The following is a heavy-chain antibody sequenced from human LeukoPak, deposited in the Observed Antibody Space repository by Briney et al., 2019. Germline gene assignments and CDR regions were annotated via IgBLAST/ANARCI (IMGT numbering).Heavy chain of an antibody. CDR1: GYSFTTYW. CDR2: IYPGDSDT. J-gene: IGHJ4*02. Sequence: GESLKISCEASGYSFTTYWIGWVRQMPGKGLEWMGIIYPGDSDTRYSPSFQGQVTISADQSISTAYLQLSSLKASDTAMYYCARRTTSSWYDFDYWGQGTLVTVSS. D-gene: IGHD6-13*01. V-gene: IGHV5-51*01. CDR3: ARRTTSSWYDFDY.